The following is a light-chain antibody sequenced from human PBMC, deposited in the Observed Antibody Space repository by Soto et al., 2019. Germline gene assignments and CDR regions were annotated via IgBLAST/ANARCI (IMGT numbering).Light chain of an antibody. CDR2: DAS. V-gene: IGKV3-11*01. CDR1: QNVRRY. CDR3: QQRSKWPIT. J-gene: IGKJ5*01. Sequence: EIVMTQSPATLSVSPGERATLSCGAIQNVRRYLAWYQQKPGQAPRLLIYDASNRATGIPARFSGSGSGTDFTLTISSLEPEDFEVYYCQQRSKWPITFGQGTRLEIK.